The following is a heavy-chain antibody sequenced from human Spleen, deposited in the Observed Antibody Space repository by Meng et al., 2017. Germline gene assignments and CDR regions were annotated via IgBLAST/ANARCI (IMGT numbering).Heavy chain of an antibody. CDR3: ARGFVTTAY. J-gene: IGHJ4*02. Sequence: GESLKISCAASGFTFSNYAMSWVRQAPGKGLEWVSDISGSGGSTYYADSVKGRFTISRDNSKNTLYLQMNSLRAEDTAVYYCARGFVTTAYWGQGTLVTVSS. CDR2: ISGSGGST. CDR1: GFTFSNYA. V-gene: IGHV3-23*01. D-gene: IGHD4-17*01.